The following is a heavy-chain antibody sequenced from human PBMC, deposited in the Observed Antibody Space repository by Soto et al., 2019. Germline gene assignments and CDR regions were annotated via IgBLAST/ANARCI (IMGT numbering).Heavy chain of an antibody. J-gene: IGHJ4*02. CDR3: ARTIGYCSSTSCYSFQFDY. D-gene: IGHD2-2*01. CDR2: ISSSGSTI. Sequence: EVQLVESGGGLVQPGGSLRLSCAASGFTFSSYDMNWVRQAPGKGLEWVSYISSSGSTIYYADSVKGRFTISRDNAKNSLYLQMNSLRAEDTAVYYCARTIGYCSSTSCYSFQFDYWGQGTLVTVSS. CDR1: GFTFSSYD. V-gene: IGHV3-48*03.